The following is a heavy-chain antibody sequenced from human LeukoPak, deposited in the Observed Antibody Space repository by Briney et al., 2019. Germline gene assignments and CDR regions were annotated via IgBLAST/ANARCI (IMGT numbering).Heavy chain of an antibody. Sequence: ASVKVSCKASGYTFTSYYMHWVRQAPGQGLEWMGIINPSGGSTSYAQKFQGRATMTRDTSTSTVYMELSSLRSEDTAVYYCARVSRRRYFDWLLPDYFDYWGQGTLVTVSS. CDR1: GYTFTSYY. D-gene: IGHD3-9*01. CDR2: INPSGGST. CDR3: ARVSRRRYFDWLLPDYFDY. V-gene: IGHV1-46*01. J-gene: IGHJ4*02.